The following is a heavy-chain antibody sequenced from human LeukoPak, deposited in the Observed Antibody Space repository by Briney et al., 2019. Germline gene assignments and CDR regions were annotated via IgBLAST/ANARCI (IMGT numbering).Heavy chain of an antibody. Sequence: PGRSLRLSCAASGFTFSSCGMHWVRQAPGKGLEWVAVISYDGSNKYYADSVKGRFTISRDNSKNTLYLQMNSLRAEDTAVYYCASYGGNSFFDYWAREPWSPSPQ. CDR3: ASYGGNSFFDY. V-gene: IGHV3-30*03. J-gene: IGHJ4*02. CDR2: ISYDGSNK. D-gene: IGHD4-23*01. CDR1: GFTFSSCG.